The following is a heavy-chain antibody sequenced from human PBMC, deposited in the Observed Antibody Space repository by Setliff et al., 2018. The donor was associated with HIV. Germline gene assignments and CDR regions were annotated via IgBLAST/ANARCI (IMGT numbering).Heavy chain of an antibody. Sequence: GGSLRLSCVASGFTFSAFAMTWVRQAPGTGLEWIATISGGGGSKYYADSVKGRFIISRDNFKDTLYLQTDSLRAEDTAVYYCARGGCSGGSCYKNDAFDIWGQGTMVTVSS. CDR2: ISGGGGSK. D-gene: IGHD2-15*01. V-gene: IGHV3-23*01. J-gene: IGHJ3*02. CDR1: GFTFSAFA. CDR3: ARGGCSGGSCYKNDAFDI.